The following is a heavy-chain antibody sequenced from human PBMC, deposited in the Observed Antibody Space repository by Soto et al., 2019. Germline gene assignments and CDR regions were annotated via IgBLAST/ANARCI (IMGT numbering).Heavy chain of an antibody. Sequence: QMQLVESGGGVVQPGRSLRLSCAASGFTFSKYDMHWVRQAPGKGLEWVAVISYDGSNKYYADSVKGRFTISRENSKNTLSLQINSLRAEDTAIYYCAKNSDHSGIEYWGQGTLVTVSS. J-gene: IGHJ4*02. CDR1: GFTFSKYD. V-gene: IGHV3-30*18. D-gene: IGHD3-22*01. CDR3: AKNSDHSGIEY. CDR2: ISYDGSNK.